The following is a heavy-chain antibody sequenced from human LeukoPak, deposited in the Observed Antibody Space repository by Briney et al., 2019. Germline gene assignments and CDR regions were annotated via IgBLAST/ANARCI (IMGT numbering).Heavy chain of an antibody. D-gene: IGHD2-8*01. CDR2: IYYSGST. CDR1: GGSISSSSYY. Sequence: SETLSLTCTVSGGSISSSSYYWGWIRQPPGKGLEWIGSIYYSGSTYYNPSLKSRVTISVDTSKNQFSLKLSSVTAADTAVYYCAKEVHGMVYAPYFDYWGQGTLVTVSS. J-gene: IGHJ4*02. CDR3: AKEVHGMVYAPYFDY. V-gene: IGHV4-39*02.